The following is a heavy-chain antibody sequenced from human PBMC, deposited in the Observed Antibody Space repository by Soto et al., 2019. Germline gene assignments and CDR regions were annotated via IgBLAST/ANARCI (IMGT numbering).Heavy chain of an antibody. J-gene: IGHJ4*02. CDR1: GFTFSSYS. Sequence: EVQLVESGGGLVKPGGSLRLSCAASGFTFSSYSMNWVRQAPGKGLEWVSSISSSSSYIYYADSVKGRFTISRDNAKNSLYLQMNSLRAEDTAVYYCARDGGSGSSSGYWGQGNLVTVSS. V-gene: IGHV3-21*01. CDR3: ARDGGSGSSSGY. D-gene: IGHD1-26*01. CDR2: ISSSSSYI.